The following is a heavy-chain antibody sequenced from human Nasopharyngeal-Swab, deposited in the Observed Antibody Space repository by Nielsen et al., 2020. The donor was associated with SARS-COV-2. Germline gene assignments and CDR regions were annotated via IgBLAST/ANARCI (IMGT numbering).Heavy chain of an antibody. Sequence: SVNLSCKASGGTFSSYAISWVRQAPAQGLEWMGGIIPIFGTANYAQKFQGRVTITADKSTSTAYMELSSLRSEDTAVYYCARVPDIVATYFDYWGQGTLVTVSS. CDR3: ARVPDIVATYFDY. CDR2: IIPIFGTA. V-gene: IGHV1-69*06. D-gene: IGHD5-12*01. CDR1: GGTFSSYA. J-gene: IGHJ4*02.